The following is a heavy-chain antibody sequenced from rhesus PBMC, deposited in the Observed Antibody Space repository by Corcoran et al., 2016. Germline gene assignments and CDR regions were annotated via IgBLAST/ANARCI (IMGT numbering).Heavy chain of an antibody. J-gene: IGHJ2*01. CDR2: IYGSGGGT. V-gene: IGHV4-93*02. Sequence: QVQLQESGPAVVKPSETLSLTCAVSGGSISSSNWWSWIRQSPGKGLEWIGGIYGSGGGTEYNPSLKSRVTISIDTSKNQFSLKLSSVTAADTAVYYCARLNYGWYFDLWGPGTPITISS. CDR1: GGSISSSNW. CDR3: ARLNYGWYFDL. D-gene: IGHD3-9*01.